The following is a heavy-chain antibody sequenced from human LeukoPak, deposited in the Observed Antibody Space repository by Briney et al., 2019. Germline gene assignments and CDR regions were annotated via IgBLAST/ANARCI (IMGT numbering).Heavy chain of an antibody. D-gene: IGHD6-25*01. Sequence: PSENLSLTCTVSGGSISSHYWIWIRQPPGKGLKWIGYTYYSGSTNYNPSLKSRVTISVDTSKNQFSLKLSSVTAADTAVYYCARIAATGFVSYYYYYMDVWGKGTTVTVSS. CDR2: TYYSGST. J-gene: IGHJ6*03. V-gene: IGHV4-59*11. CDR1: GGSISSHY. CDR3: ARIAATGFVSYYYYYMDV.